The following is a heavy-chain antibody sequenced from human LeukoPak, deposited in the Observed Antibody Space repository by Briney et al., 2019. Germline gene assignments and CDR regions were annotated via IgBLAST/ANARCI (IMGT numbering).Heavy chain of an antibody. V-gene: IGHV1-18*01. CDR3: ARDSSAYTRHFDY. J-gene: IGHJ4*02. Sequence: ASVKVSCKASGYIFVNFGISWVGQAPRQGLEWVGWISAYNGNTNYAQKFRGRVTMTTDTSTNTAYMELRNLGSDDTAMYFCARDSSAYTRHFDYWGQGSLVTVSS. D-gene: IGHD3-22*01. CDR2: ISAYNGNT. CDR1: GYIFVNFG.